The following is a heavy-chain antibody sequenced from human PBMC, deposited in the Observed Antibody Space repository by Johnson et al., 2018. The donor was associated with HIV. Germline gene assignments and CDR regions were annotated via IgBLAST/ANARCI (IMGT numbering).Heavy chain of an antibody. Sequence: VQLVESGGGLVQPGGSLRLSCAASGFTFSDHYMDWVRQAPGKGLEWVSVIYSGGSTYYADSVKGRFTISRDNSKNTLYLQINNLRAEDTAVYYCARAPSPGPGGAFDIWGQGTMVTVSS. J-gene: IGHJ3*02. CDR2: IYSGGST. CDR3: ARAPSPGPGGAFDI. V-gene: IGHV3-66*02. CDR1: GFTFSDHY.